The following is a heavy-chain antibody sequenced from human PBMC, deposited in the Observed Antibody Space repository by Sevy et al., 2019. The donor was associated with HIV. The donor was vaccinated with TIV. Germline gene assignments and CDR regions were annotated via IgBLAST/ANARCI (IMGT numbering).Heavy chain of an antibody. CDR3: SRQVYTKPPAY. CDR2: LSFGCGEI. CDR1: GFTFSKYS. J-gene: IGHJ4*02. V-gene: IGHV3-23*01. Sequence: GGSLRLSCAASGFTFSKYSMSWVRQPPGKGLEWVSTLSFGCGEINYADSVKGRFTISSDNSKSSVYLQMNNLRPEDTAVYSSSRQVYTKPPAYWSQGTLVTVSS. D-gene: IGHD2-8*01.